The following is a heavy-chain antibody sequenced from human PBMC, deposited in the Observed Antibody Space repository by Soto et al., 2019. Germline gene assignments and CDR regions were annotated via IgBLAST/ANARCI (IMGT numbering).Heavy chain of an antibody. CDR1: GGTFSSYA. D-gene: IGHD3-3*01. CDR2: IIPIFGTA. V-gene: IGHV1-69*06. J-gene: IGHJ6*02. Sequence: GASVKVSCKASGGTFSSYAISWVRQAPGQGLEWMGGIIPIFGTANYAQKFQGRVTITADKSTGTAYMELSSLRSEDTAVYYCARDSLRFSENYYYYYGMDVWGQGTTVTVSS. CDR3: ARDSLRFSENYYYYYGMDV.